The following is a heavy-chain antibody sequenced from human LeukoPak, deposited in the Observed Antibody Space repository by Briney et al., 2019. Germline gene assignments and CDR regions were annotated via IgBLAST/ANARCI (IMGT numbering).Heavy chain of an antibody. D-gene: IGHD1-7*01. CDR2: ISWNSGSI. CDR3: ARDFVGGTTSGY. V-gene: IGHV3-9*01. Sequence: GGSLRLSCAASGFTFDDYAMHWVRQAPGKGLEWVSGISWNSGSIGYADSVKGRFTISRDNAKNSLYLQMNSLRAEDTAVYYCARDFVGGTTSGYWGQGTLVTVSS. CDR1: GFTFDDYA. J-gene: IGHJ4*02.